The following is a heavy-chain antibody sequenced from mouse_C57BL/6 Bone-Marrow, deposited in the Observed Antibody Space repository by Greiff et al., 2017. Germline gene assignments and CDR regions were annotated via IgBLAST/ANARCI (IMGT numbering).Heavy chain of an antibody. CDR1: GFNIKDDY. J-gene: IGHJ3*01. Sequence: EVQGVESGAELVRPGASVKLSCTASGFNIKDDYMHWVKQRPEQGLEWIGWIDPENGDTEYASKFQGKATITADTSSNTAYLQLSSLTSEDTAFYYCTIYDGYSWFAYWGQGTLVTVSA. CDR3: TIYDGYSWFAY. D-gene: IGHD2-3*01. V-gene: IGHV14-4*01. CDR2: IDPENGDT.